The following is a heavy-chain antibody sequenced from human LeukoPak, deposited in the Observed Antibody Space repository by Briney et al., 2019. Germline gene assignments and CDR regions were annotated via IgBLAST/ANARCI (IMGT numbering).Heavy chain of an antibody. CDR1: GGSFSGYY. V-gene: IGHV4-34*01. CDR2: ISHSEST. Sequence: SETLSLTCALYGGSFSGYYWSWIRQPPGKGLEWIGEISHSESTNYNPSLKSRVTISLDTSKNQFSLKLTSVTAADKAVYYCARYFDWPYAFDIWGQGTVVTVSP. D-gene: IGHD3-9*01. CDR3: ARYFDWPYAFDI. J-gene: IGHJ3*02.